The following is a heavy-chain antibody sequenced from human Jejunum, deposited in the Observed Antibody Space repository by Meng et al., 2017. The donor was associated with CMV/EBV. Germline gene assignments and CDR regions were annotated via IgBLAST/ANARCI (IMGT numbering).Heavy chain of an antibody. CDR1: GFTYSNSE. CDR2: MSSSGRNI. J-gene: IGHJ3*01. V-gene: IGHV3-48*03. CDR3: ARYSTSNAFDL. Sequence: CAASGFTYSNSEMIWVRQAPGKGLEWVSYMSSSGRNIYYADSVKGRFTISRDIGKNALYLQMDSLRAEDTAVYYCARYSTSNAFDLWGQGTMVTVSS. D-gene: IGHD5-18*01.